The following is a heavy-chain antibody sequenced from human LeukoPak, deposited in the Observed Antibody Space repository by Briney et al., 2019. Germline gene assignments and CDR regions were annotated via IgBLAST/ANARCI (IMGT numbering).Heavy chain of an antibody. CDR1: GGSISSGGYS. V-gene: IGHV4-30-2*01. J-gene: IGHJ4*02. CDR3: ARGAYCGGDCYPYYFYY. CDR2: IYHSGST. D-gene: IGHD2-21*02. Sequence: SQTLSLTCAVSGGSISSGGYSWSWIRQPPGKGLEWIGYIYHSGSTYNNPPLKSRVTISVDRSKNQFSLKLSSVTAADTAVYYCARGAYCGGDCYPYYFYYWGQGTLVTVSS.